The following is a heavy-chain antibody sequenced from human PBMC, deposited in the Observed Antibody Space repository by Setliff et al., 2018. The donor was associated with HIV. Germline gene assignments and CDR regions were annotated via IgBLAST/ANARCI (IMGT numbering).Heavy chain of an antibody. CDR2: IYPGDSDS. CDR3: ARQRRYGYDTTAGAFDI. J-gene: IGHJ3*02. Sequence: GESLKISCKGSGYSFTSYWIGWVRQMPGKGLEWMGTIYPGDSDSRYSPSFRGRVTISRDRSISTAYLQWSSLKASDTAMYYCARQRRYGYDTTAGAFDIWGQGTMVTVS. D-gene: IGHD3-22*01. CDR1: GYSFTSYW. V-gene: IGHV5-51*01.